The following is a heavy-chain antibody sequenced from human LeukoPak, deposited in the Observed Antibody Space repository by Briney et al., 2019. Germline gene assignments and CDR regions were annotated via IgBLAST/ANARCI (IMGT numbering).Heavy chain of an antibody. CDR3: AHLLDYGDNRLDF. V-gene: IGHV1-3*01. J-gene: IGHJ4*02. CDR2: INAADNT. CDR1: GYTFTTYA. D-gene: IGHD4-17*01. Sequence: ASVKVSCKASGYTFTTYAIHWVRQAPGQRLEWMGWINAADNTKYSQKFQGRVTFTRDTSASTAYMELGSLRSEDTAIYYCAHLLDYGDNRLDFWGQGTLVTVSS.